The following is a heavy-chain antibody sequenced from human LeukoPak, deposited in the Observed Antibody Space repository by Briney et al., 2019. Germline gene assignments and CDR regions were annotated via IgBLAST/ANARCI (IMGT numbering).Heavy chain of an antibody. CDR2: ISGSGART. CDR3: AKRDC. V-gene: IGHV3-23*01. Sequence: PGGSLRLSCAASGFTLSTYTMNWVRQAPGKGLEWVSAISGSGARTYYADSVKGRFTISRDNSKNTLYLQMNTLRAEDTAVYYCAKRDCWGQGTLVTVSS. CDR1: GFTLSTYT. J-gene: IGHJ4*02.